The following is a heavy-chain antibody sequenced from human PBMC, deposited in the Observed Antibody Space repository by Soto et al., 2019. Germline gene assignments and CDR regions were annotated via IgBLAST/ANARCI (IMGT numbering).Heavy chain of an antibody. V-gene: IGHV1-3*01. J-gene: IGHJ4*02. D-gene: IGHD6-13*01. Sequence: ASVKVSCKASGYTFTSYAIHWVRQAPGQRLEWMGWINAGNGNTKYSQSFQGRVTFARDTSANTVYMELSSLRSEDTAVYYCARVPYSSSWYGVEYYFDYWGQGTLVTVSS. CDR1: GYTFTSYA. CDR3: ARVPYSSSWYGVEYYFDY. CDR2: INAGNGNT.